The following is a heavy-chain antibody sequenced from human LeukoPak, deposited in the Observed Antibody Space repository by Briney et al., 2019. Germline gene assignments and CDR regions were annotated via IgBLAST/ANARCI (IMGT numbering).Heavy chain of an antibody. CDR2: MNPNSGNT. CDR1: GYTFTSYD. V-gene: IGHV1-8*01. CDR3: ARGRGAYCGGDCSYFDY. Sequence: ASVKVSCKASGYTFTSYDINWVRQATGQGPEWMGWMNPNSGNTGYAQKFQGRVTMTRNTSISTAYMELSSLRSEDTAVYYCARGRGAYCGGDCSYFDYWGQGTLVTVSS. J-gene: IGHJ4*02. D-gene: IGHD2-21*02.